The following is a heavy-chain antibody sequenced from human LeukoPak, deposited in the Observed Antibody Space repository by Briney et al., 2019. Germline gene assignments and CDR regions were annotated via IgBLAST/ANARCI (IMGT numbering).Heavy chain of an antibody. V-gene: IGHV4-38-2*02. CDR1: PYSISSAYY. Sequence: SETLSLTCTVSPYSISSAYYWGWIRQPPGKGLEWIGSIYHSGNTYYNPSLKSRVTISVDTSKNQFSLRLSSVTAADTAVYYCARDHSGYGLPRLSSYFYMDVWGKGIAVTISS. CDR2: IYHSGNT. D-gene: IGHD5-12*01. J-gene: IGHJ6*03. CDR3: ARDHSGYGLPRLSSYFYMDV.